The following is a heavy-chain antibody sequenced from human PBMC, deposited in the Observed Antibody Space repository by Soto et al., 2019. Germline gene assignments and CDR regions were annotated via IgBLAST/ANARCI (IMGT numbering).Heavy chain of an antibody. Sequence: QVQLQESGPGLVKPSETLSLVCSVSGGSISYYYWCWIRQPPGGGLQLIGFIYYTGTTTYDPSLESRLSMSVDLSKNQFSLNLTSVTAADTALYYCARVVRLGRYSFDSWGQGTLVTFSS. CDR1: GGSISYYY. J-gene: IGHJ4*02. CDR3: ARVVRLGRYSFDS. V-gene: IGHV4-59*01. CDR2: IYYTGTT. D-gene: IGHD1-1*01.